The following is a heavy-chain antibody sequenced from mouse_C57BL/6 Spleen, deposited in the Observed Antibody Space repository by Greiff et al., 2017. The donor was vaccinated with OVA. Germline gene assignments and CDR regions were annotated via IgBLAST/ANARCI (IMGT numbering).Heavy chain of an antibody. Sequence: QVQLQQPGAELVMPGASVKLSCKASGYTFTSYWMHWVKQRPGQGLEWIGEIDPSDSYTNYNQKFKGKSTLTVDKSSSTAYMQLSSLTSEDSAVYYCARRGVTTEDAMDDWGQGTSVTVSS. CDR3: ARRGVTTEDAMDD. CDR1: GYTFTSYW. V-gene: IGHV1-69*01. J-gene: IGHJ4*01. D-gene: IGHD1-1*01. CDR2: IDPSDSYT.